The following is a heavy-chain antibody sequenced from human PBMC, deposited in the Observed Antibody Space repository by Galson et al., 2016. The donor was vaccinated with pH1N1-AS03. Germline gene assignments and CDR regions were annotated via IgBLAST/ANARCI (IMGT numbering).Heavy chain of an antibody. D-gene: IGHD6-19*01. CDR3: AREINYGRGWYSVDY. J-gene: IGHJ4*02. Sequence: SLRLSCAASGFIFSNYAMTWVRQAPGKGLEWVSAISPTGPHYAVSVKGRFTISRDNSKNTVYLQMNSLRVEDTAFYFCAREINYGRGWYSVDYWGQGTLVTASS. CDR1: GFIFSNYA. V-gene: IGHV3-23*01. CDR2: ISPTGP.